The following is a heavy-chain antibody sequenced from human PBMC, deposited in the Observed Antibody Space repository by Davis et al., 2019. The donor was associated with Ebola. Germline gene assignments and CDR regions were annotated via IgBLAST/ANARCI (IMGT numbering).Heavy chain of an antibody. V-gene: IGHV4-59*12. CDR1: GGSISSYY. CDR2: IYYSGST. J-gene: IGHJ6*02. CDR3: ARAAYYDFWSGYYWDYYYGMDV. D-gene: IGHD3-3*01. Sequence: SETLSLTCTVSGGSISSYYWSWIRQPPGKGLEWIGYIYYSGSTNYNPSLKSRVTISVDTSKNQFSLKLSSVTAADTAVYYCARAAYYDFWSGYYWDYYYGMDVWGQGTTVTVSS.